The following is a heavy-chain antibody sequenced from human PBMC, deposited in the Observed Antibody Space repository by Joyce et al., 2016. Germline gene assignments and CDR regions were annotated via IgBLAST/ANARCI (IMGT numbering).Heavy chain of an antibody. Sequence: LQLQESGPGLVMPSETLALICSVSGDSVSRSSYFWGWVGQAPGKGLEWIDSVHYRGTTFYHPSLKNRVTTSVDTSKNQFSLKVTSVTAADTAVYFCARQDSAHEPFDYWGRGSLVIVSS. CDR3: ARQDSAHEPFDY. D-gene: IGHD5-12*01. CDR2: VHYRGTT. J-gene: IGHJ4*02. V-gene: IGHV4-39*01. CDR1: GDSVSRSSYF.